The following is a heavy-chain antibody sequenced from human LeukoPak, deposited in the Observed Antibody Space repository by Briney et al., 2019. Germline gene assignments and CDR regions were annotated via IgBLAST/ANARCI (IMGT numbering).Heavy chain of an antibody. J-gene: IGHJ5*02. CDR3: ARSLVVGATYPYH. CDR1: GFTFSSYG. V-gene: IGHV3-48*01. Sequence: GGSLRLSCAASGFTFSSYGMTWVRQAPGKGLEWVSYISSSSSTIYYADSVKGRFTISRDNAKNSLYLQLNGLRAEDTAVYYCARSLVVGATYPYHWGQGTLVTVSS. D-gene: IGHD1-26*01. CDR2: ISSSSSTI.